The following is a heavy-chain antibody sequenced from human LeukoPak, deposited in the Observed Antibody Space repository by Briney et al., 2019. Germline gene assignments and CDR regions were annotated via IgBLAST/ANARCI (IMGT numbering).Heavy chain of an antibody. CDR1: GGSISSYY. J-gene: IGHJ5*02. V-gene: IGHV4-59*01. D-gene: IGHD3-10*01. Sequence: SETLSLTCTVSGGSISSYYWSWIRQPPGKGLEWIGYIYYSGSTNYNPSLKSRVTISVDTSKNQFSLKLSSVTAADTAVYYCARAGVPLYYYGSGSLPNWFDPWGQGTLVTVSS. CDR3: ARAGVPLYYYGSGSLPNWFDP. CDR2: IYYSGST.